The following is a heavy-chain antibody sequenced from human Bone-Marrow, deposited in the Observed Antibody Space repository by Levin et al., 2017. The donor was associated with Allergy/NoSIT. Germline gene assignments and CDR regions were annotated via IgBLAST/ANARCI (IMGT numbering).Heavy chain of an antibody. V-gene: IGHV4-38-2*01. J-gene: IGHJ5*02. CDR1: GSSISTNYY. CDR2: IYHSGTT. CDR3: ACSSGGPARRFDP. Sequence: SETLSLTCAVSGSSISTNYYWGWVRQPPEKGLEWIGSIYHSGTTYYNPSLKSRVTISVDTSKNQFSLKLNSVTAADTAVFYCACSSGGPARRFDPWGQGTLVTVSS. D-gene: IGHD6-6*01.